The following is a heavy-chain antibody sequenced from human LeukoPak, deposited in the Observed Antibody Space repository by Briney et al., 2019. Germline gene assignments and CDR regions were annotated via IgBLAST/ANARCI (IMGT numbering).Heavy chain of an antibody. D-gene: IGHD4-17*01. Sequence: GGPLRLPCSSSGFTFSSYAMLWLRQAPGKGLEYVSAINSNGGSTDYADSVKGRFTISRDNSKNTLYLQMSSLRAEETAVYYCVKPCYGDFVPYYFVYGGQGTLVTVSS. CDR2: INSNGGST. V-gene: IGHV3-64D*06. CDR1: GFTFSSYA. J-gene: IGHJ4*02. CDR3: VKPCYGDFVPYYFVY.